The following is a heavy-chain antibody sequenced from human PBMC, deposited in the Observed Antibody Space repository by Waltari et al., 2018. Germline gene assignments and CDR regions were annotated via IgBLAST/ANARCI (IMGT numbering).Heavy chain of an antibody. J-gene: IGHJ3*02. CDR3: ARECYYDSSGFSCHKGFFDI. CDR2: INAGNGNT. V-gene: IGHV1-3*03. Sequence: QVQLVQSGAEVKKPGASVKVSCKASGYTFTSYAMHWVRQAPGQRLEWMGWINAGNGNTKYSQEFQGRVTITRDTSASTAYMELSSLRSEDMAVYYCARECYYDSSGFSCHKGFFDIWGQGTMVTVSS. CDR1: GYTFTSYA. D-gene: IGHD3-22*01.